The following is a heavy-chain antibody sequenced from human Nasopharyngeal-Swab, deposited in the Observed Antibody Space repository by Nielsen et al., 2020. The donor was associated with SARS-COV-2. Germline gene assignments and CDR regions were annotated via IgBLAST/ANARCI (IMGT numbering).Heavy chain of an antibody. D-gene: IGHD3-16*01. CDR2: ISPYNDYT. CDR1: GYTFSSYG. J-gene: IGHJ4*01. CDR3: ARELGVGLFDY. V-gene: IGHV1-18*01. Sequence: ASVKVSCKTSGYTFSSYGIAWVRQAPGQGREWLGWISPYNDYTHYAQKFQGSVTMTSDTSTSTAYLELRSLTSDDTAVYYCARELGVGLFDYWGQGTLVTVST.